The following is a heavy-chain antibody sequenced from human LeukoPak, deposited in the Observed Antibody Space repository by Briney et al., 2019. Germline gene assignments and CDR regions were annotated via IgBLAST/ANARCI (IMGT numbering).Heavy chain of an antibody. CDR1: GFTFSSYA. CDR3: AKAYHDSGCLIDY. V-gene: IGHV3-23*01. CDR2: ISDTSDNT. Sequence: PGGSLRLSCAASGFTFSSYAMSWVRQAPGEGLEWVSTISDTSDNTYYADSVKGRFITSRDNSKNTLFLQMHSLRAEDTAVYYCAKAYHDSGCLIDYWGQGTLVTVSS. D-gene: IGHD6-19*01. J-gene: IGHJ4*02.